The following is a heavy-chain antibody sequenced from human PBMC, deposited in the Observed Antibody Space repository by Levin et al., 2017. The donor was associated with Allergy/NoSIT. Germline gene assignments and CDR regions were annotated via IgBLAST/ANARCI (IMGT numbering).Heavy chain of an antibody. CDR3: ARWGLIRRVVPAAWFDP. V-gene: IGHV1-2*02. D-gene: IGHD2-2*01. CDR2: INPNSGGT. Sequence: ASVKVSCKASGYTFTGYYMHWVRQAPGQGLEWMGWINPNSGGTNYAQKFQGRVTMTRDTSISTAYMELSRLRSDDTAVYYCARWGLIRRVVPAAWFDPWGQGTLVTVSS. CDR1: GYTFTGYY. J-gene: IGHJ5*02.